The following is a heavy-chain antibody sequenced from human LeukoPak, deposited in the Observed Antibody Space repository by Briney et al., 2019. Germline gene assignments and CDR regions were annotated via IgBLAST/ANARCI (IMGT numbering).Heavy chain of an antibody. CDR1: GFTPTDYY. CDR2: IRSRGFTM. J-gene: IGHJ2*01. Sequence: KPGRCLRLSCAPSGFTPTDYYTSWIRPAPGNGLGRISYIRSRGFTMDYADSVKGRFTVSRDDAKNSVSLQMNNLRAEDKAMYYCAKESHERSGWYLRYFDLWGRGTLVTVSS. D-gene: IGHD6-19*01. CDR3: AKESHERSGWYLRYFDL. V-gene: IGHV3-11*01.